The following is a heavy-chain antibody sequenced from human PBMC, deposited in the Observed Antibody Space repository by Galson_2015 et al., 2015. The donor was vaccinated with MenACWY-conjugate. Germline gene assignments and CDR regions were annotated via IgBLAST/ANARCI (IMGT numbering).Heavy chain of an antibody. CDR1: GFSLRTSGVG. CDR2: IYWDDDK. J-gene: IGHJ4*02. CDR3: SRTGATPGDY. V-gene: IGHV2-5*02. D-gene: IGHD2-15*01. Sequence: PALVKPTQTLTLTCTFSGFSLRTSGVGVGWIRQPPGKALEWLALIYWDDDKRYSPSLRSRLTITKDTSKNHVVLTMINMDPVDTATYYCSRTGATPGDYWGQGTLVTVSS.